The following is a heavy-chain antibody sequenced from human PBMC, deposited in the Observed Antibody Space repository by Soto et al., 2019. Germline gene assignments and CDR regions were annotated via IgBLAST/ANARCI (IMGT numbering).Heavy chain of an antibody. D-gene: IGHD3-22*01. CDR2: IYFDGMT. CDR1: GASHSSGGYY. Sequence: QVQLLESGPGLVKPSQTLSLSCIVSGASHSSGGYYWNWVRQHPGKGLEWIGYIYFDGMTYYNPSLESRVTMSIDASKNQFSLHLSSVTAADTAVYYCARDRYGDYYAYWGQGILVTVSS. J-gene: IGHJ4*02. V-gene: IGHV4-31*03. CDR3: ARDRYGDYYAY.